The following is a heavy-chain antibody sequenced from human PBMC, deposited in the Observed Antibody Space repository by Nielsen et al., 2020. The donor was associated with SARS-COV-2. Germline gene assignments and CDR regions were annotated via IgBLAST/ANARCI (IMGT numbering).Heavy chain of an antibody. J-gene: IGHJ6*02. CDR1: GFSLSTSGMC. D-gene: IGHD4-23*01. CDR2: IDWDDDK. CDR3: ARMISYGGNSSRDYYYYYGMDV. Sequence: SGPTLVKPTQTLTLTCTFSGFSLSTSGMCVSWIRQPPGKALEWLARIDWDDDKYYSTSLKTRLTISKDTSKNQVVLTMTNMDPVDTATYYCARMISYGGNSSRDYYYYYGMDVWGQGTTVTVSS. V-gene: IGHV2-70*11.